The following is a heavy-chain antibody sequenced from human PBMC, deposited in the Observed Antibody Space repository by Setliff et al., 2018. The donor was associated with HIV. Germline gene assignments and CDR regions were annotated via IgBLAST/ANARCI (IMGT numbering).Heavy chain of an antibody. J-gene: IGHJ5*02. Sequence: SETLSLTCTVSSGSISSSDYYGAWIRQPPGKGLEWIGTIYYSGSTYYNPSLKSRITISVDRSKNLFSLKLISVTAADQGVYYCARVPVAGANWFDPWGLGTLVTVSS. CDR1: SGSISSSDYY. D-gene: IGHD2-21*01. CDR2: IYYSGST. V-gene: IGHV4-39*01. CDR3: ARVPVAGANWFDP.